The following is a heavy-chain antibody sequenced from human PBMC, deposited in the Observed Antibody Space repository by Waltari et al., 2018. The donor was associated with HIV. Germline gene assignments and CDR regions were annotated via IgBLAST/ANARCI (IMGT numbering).Heavy chain of an antibody. V-gene: IGHV4-39*01. Sequence: QLQLQASGPGLVKPSETLSLTCTFSGGSVSRRSYFWGWIRQPPGKGLGGIGRLYYTGRAYYNPPLKSRVTISVDTSKNQFSLKVTSVTAADTAVYYCARHALRVGAAYWNFDLWGRGTLVTVSS. J-gene: IGHJ2*01. CDR2: LYYTGRA. D-gene: IGHD1-26*01. CDR3: ARHALRVGAAYWNFDL. CDR1: GGSVSRRSYF.